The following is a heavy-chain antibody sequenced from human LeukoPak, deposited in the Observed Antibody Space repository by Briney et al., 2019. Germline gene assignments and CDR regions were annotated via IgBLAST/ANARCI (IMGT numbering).Heavy chain of an antibody. CDR2: IDWDDDT. CDR3: ARGWGALHY. V-gene: IGHV2-70*17. D-gene: IGHD1-26*01. CDR1: GFSLSTSGMC. Sequence: SGPALVKATQTLTLTCTVSGFSLSTSGMCVNWIRQPPGKALEWLARIDWDDDTFYSTSLKTRLTISKDTSKNQVVLTMTNMDPVDTATYYCARGWGALHYWGQGTLVTVSS. J-gene: IGHJ4*02.